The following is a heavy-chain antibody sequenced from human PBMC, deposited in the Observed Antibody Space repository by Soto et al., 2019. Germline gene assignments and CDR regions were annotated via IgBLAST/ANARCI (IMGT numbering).Heavy chain of an antibody. J-gene: IGHJ4*02. CDR3: AKNYYFGC. V-gene: IGHV3-23*01. CDR2: INVVGGAT. CDR1: GFTFSSYA. Sequence: EVQLLESGGGLVQPGGSLRLSCTASGFTFSSYAMSWVRQAPGKGLEWVSSINVVGGATNFADSVKGRFTISRDYSKNTQYLQMNLLRAEDTAVYYCAKNYYFGCLGQVTRVTFSA.